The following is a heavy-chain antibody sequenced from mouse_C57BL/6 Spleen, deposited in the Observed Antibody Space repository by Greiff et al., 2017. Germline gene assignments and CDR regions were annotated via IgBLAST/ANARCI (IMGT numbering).Heavy chain of an antibody. J-gene: IGHJ4*01. D-gene: IGHD2-4*01. CDR1: GYTFTSYW. CDR2: IYPGNSDT. V-gene: IGHV1-5*01. Sequence: EVQLQQSGTVLARPGASVKMSCKTSGYTFTSYWMHWVKQRPGQGLEWIGAIYPGNSDTSYNQKFKGKAKLTAVTSASTAYMELSSLTNEDSAVYYGTREAYYDYDLYAMDYWGQGTSVTVSS. CDR3: TREAYYDYDLYAMDY.